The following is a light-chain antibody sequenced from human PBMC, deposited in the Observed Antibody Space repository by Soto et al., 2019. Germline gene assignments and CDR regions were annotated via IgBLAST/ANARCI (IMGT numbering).Light chain of an antibody. CDR2: DVS. CDR1: SSDVGGYNY. CDR3: ISYTSSSTPVV. V-gene: IGLV2-14*01. J-gene: IGLJ2*01. Sequence: QSVLTQPASVSGSPGQSITISCPGTSSDVGGYNYVSWYQQHPGKAPKLMIYDVSNRPSGVSNRFSGSKSGNTASLTISGLQAEDEADYYCISYTSSSTPVVFGGGTKLTVL.